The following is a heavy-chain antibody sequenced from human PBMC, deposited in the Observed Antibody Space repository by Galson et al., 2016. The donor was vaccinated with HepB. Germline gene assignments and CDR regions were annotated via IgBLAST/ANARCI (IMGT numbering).Heavy chain of an antibody. CDR3: ARESRRYLPDC. D-gene: IGHD3-9*01. Sequence: TLSLTCTVSGGSISSGGYFWSWIRQHPGKGLEWIGYIYYSGSTYYNPSLKSRVTISVDTSNHFSLKLSSVTAADTAVYYCARESRRYLPDCWGPGTLVTVSS. V-gene: IGHV4-31*03. CDR2: IYYSGST. CDR1: GGSISSGGYF. J-gene: IGHJ4*02.